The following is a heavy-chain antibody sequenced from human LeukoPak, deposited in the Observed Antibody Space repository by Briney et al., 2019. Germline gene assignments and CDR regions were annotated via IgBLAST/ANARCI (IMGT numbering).Heavy chain of an antibody. V-gene: IGHV3-53*01. CDR3: ARARPGITID. CDR1: GFTVSSNY. J-gene: IGHJ4*02. D-gene: IGHD3-3*01. Sequence: GGSLRLSCAASGFTVSSNYMSWVRQAPGKGLEWVSVIYSGGSTYYADSVKGRFTISRDNSKNTLYLQINSLRAEDTAVYYCARARPGITIDWGQGTLVTVSS. CDR2: IYSGGST.